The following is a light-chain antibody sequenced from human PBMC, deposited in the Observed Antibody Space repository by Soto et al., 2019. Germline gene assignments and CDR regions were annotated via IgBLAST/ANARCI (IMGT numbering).Light chain of an antibody. CDR3: QQYCSTPPMS. CDR1: RPVISTY. Sequence: PGQRATLSCRTIRPVISTYLTWYQQKPGQAPRLLIFGASKRDTGIPDRFSGSGSGRDFTLTISGLEPEDFAVYYCQQYCSTPPMSFGQGTRLEIK. V-gene: IGKV3-20*01. J-gene: IGKJ5*01. CDR2: GAS.